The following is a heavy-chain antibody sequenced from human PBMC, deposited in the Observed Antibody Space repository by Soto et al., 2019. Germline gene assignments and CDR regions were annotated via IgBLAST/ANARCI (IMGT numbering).Heavy chain of an antibody. CDR2: INHSGST. V-gene: IGHV4-34*01. CDR3: ARAPLGIIGAPDF. J-gene: IGHJ4*02. Sequence: SETLSLTCAVYGGSFSGYYWSWIRQPPGKGLEWIGEINHSGSTNYNPSLKSRVTISVDTSKNQFSLKLSSVTAADTAVYYCARAPLGIIGAPDFWGQGTLVTVSS. D-gene: IGHD2-15*01. CDR1: GGSFSGYY.